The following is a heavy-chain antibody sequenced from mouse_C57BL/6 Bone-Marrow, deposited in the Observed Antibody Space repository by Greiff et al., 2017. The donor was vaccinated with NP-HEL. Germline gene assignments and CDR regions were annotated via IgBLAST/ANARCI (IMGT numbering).Heavy chain of an antibody. CDR1: GFTFSSYG. Sequence: EVQRVESGGDLVKPGGSLKLSCAASGFTFSSYGMSWVRQTPDKRLEWVATISSGGSYTYYPDSVKGRFTISRDNAKNTLYLQMSSLKSEDTAMYYCARLYYYGSSYGYFDVWGTGTTVTVSS. CDR3: ARLYYYGSSYGYFDV. J-gene: IGHJ1*03. D-gene: IGHD1-1*01. CDR2: ISSGGSYT. V-gene: IGHV5-6*01.